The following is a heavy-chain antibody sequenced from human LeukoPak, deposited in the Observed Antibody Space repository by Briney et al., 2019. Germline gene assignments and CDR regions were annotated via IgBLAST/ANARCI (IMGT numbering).Heavy chain of an antibody. D-gene: IGHD3-22*01. CDR3: ARDLTPYYYDSSGSDAFDI. CDR2: INSSSSYI. Sequence: GGSPRLSCADSGFTFSSYSMNWVRQAPGKGLEWVSSINSSSSYIYYADSVKGRFTISRDNAKDSLYLQMNSLRAEDTAVYYCARDLTPYYYDSSGSDAFDIWGQGTMVTVSS. V-gene: IGHV3-21*01. J-gene: IGHJ3*02. CDR1: GFTFSSYS.